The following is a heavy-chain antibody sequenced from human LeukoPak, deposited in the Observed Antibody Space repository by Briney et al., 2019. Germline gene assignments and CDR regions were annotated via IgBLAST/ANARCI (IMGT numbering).Heavy chain of an antibody. CDR2: ISSSGSTI. Sequence: PGGSLRLSCAASGFTFSSYEMNWVRQAPGKGLEWVSYISSSGSTIYYADSVKGRFTISRDNAKNSLYLQLNSLRAEDTAVYYCAREGVYYDSSGYYRPFDYWGQGTLVTVSS. J-gene: IGHJ4*02. CDR3: AREGVYYDSSGYYRPFDY. D-gene: IGHD3-22*01. V-gene: IGHV3-48*03. CDR1: GFTFSSYE.